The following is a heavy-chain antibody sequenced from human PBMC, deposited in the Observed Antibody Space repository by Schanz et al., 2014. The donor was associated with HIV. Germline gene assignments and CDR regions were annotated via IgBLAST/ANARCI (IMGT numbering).Heavy chain of an antibody. D-gene: IGHD6-19*01. J-gene: IGHJ6*02. CDR1: GGTFSSYA. CDR3: AREMYRSGWDISYGMDV. Sequence: QVQLVQSGAEVKKPGSSVTVSCKSSGGTFSSYAITWVRQAPGQGLEWVGGIIPIFGTSHYAQKFQGRVTITADESTTTTYMQLSSLRSEDTAMYYCAREMYRSGWDISYGMDVWGQGTTVTVSS. V-gene: IGHV1-69*01. CDR2: IIPIFGTS.